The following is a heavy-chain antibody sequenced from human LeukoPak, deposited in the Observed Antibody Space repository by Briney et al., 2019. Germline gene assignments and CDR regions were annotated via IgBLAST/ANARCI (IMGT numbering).Heavy chain of an antibody. Sequence: SETLSLTCAVYGGSFSGYYWSWIRQPPGKGLEWIGEINHSGSTNYNPSLKSRVTISVDTSKNQFSLKLSSVTAADTAVYYCARHLSSGYSGFAFDIWGQGTMVTVSS. J-gene: IGHJ3*02. V-gene: IGHV4-34*01. CDR2: INHSGST. D-gene: IGHD3-22*01. CDR3: ARHLSSGYSGFAFDI. CDR1: GGSFSGYY.